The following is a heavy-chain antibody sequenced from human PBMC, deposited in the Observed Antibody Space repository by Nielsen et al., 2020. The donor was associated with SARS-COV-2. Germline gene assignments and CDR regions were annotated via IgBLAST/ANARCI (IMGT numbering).Heavy chain of an antibody. CDR1: GFTFSSYA. D-gene: IGHD5-18*01. Sequence: GASLKISCAASGFTFSSYAMHWVRQAPGKGLEWVAVISYDGSNKYYADSVKGRFTISRDNSKNTLYLQMNSLRAEDTAVYYCARDLGVYSYSDYWGQGTLVTVSS. CDR2: ISYDGSNK. CDR3: ARDLGVYSYSDY. V-gene: IGHV3-30-3*01. J-gene: IGHJ4*02.